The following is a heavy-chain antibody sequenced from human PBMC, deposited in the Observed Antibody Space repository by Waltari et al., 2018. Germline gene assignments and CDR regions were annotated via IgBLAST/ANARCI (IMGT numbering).Heavy chain of an antibody. J-gene: IGHJ6*04. Sequence: QVQLVESGGGVVQPGRSLRLSCAASGFTFSSYAMHWVRQATGKGLEWVAVISYDGSNKYYADSVKGRFTISRDNSKNTLYLQMNSLRAEDTAVYYCARDRTIFGVVTPGDVWGKGTTVTVSS. D-gene: IGHD3-3*01. CDR3: ARDRTIFGVVTPGDV. V-gene: IGHV3-30-3*01. CDR1: GFTFSSYA. CDR2: ISYDGSNK.